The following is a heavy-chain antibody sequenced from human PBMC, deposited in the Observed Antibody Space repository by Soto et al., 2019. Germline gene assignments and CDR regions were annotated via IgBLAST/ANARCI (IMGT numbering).Heavy chain of an antibody. CDR2: ISYDGSNK. CDR1: GFTFSSYA. J-gene: IGHJ6*02. CDR3: ARDRAFTFNAKYYYYGMDV. D-gene: IGHD3-3*02. Sequence: VGSLRLSCAASGFTFSSYAMHWVRQAPGKGLEWVAVISYDGSNKYYADSVKGRFTISRDNSKNTLYLQMNSLRAEDTAVYYCARDRAFTFNAKYYYYGMDVWGQGTTVTVSS. V-gene: IGHV3-30-3*01.